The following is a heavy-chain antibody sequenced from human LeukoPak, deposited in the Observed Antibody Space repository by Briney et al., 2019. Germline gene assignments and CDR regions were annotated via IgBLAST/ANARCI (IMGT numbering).Heavy chain of an antibody. J-gene: IGHJ4*02. CDR1: GFTFSSYS. CDR3: ARGRYTASLDS. D-gene: IGHD5-18*01. V-gene: IGHV3-74*01. Sequence: GASLRLSCAASGFTFSSYSMSWARQAPGKGLVWVSHINGDGTSTGYADSVKGRFTISRDNAENMLYLQMNSLRAEDAAVYYCARGRYTASLDSWGQGTLVTV. CDR2: INGDGTST.